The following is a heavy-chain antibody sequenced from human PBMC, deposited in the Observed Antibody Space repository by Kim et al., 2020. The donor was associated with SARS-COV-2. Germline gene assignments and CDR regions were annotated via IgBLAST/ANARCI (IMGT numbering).Heavy chain of an antibody. CDR3: AKDPPPVWWRGGLLPDY. V-gene: IGHV3-23*01. CDR2: ISGSGGST. J-gene: IGHJ4*02. CDR1: GFTFSSYA. Sequence: GGSLRLSCAASGFTFSSYAMSWVRQAPGKGLEWVSAISGSGGSTYYADSVKGRFTISRDNSKNTLYLQMNSLRAEDTAVYYCAKDPPPVWWRGGLLPDYWGQGTLVTVSS. D-gene: IGHD5-12*01.